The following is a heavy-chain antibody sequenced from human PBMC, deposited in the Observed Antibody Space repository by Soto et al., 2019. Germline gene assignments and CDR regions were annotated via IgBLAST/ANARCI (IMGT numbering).Heavy chain of an antibody. Sequence: SVEVCSKAPGGTLSCYTLCWVRHAHGQGLEWMGRVIPNLGVTNYAKKFQGRFTIVVDTSTSTAYMELNSLRYEDTAVYYCARDKGYCSDTSCPDFDYWGQGTLVTVSS. CDR3: ARDKGYCSDTSCPDFDY. CDR2: VIPNLGVT. D-gene: IGHD2-15*01. J-gene: IGHJ4*02. V-gene: IGHV1-69*04. CDR1: GGTLSCYT.